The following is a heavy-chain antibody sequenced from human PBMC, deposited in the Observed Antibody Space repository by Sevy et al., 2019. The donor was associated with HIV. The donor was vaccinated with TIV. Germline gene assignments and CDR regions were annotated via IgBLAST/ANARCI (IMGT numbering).Heavy chain of an antibody. CDR2: ISGSGGSA. V-gene: IGHV3-23*01. CDR3: AQGLRGTTTNNWFDP. J-gene: IGHJ5*02. Sequence: SGYLRLSCAASGFPFSSYAMSWVRQAPGKGLEWVSTISGSGGSAYYADSVKGRFTISRDNSKNTLFLQIHSLRAEDTAVYYCAQGLRGTTTNNWFDPWGQGTLVTVSS. D-gene: IGHD4-17*01. CDR1: GFPFSSYA.